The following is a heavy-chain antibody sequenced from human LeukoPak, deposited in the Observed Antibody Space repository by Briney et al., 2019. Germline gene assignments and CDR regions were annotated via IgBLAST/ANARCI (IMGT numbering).Heavy chain of an antibody. Sequence: SETLSLTCAVYGGSFSGYYWSWIRQPPGKGLEWIGEINHSGSTNYNPSLKSRVTISVDTSKNQFSLKLSSVTAADMAVYYCARLGYYGSGSNRDYYYYMDVWGKGTTVTISS. D-gene: IGHD3-10*01. CDR3: ARLGYYGSGSNRDYYYYMDV. J-gene: IGHJ6*03. CDR2: INHSGST. CDR1: GGSFSGYY. V-gene: IGHV4-34*01.